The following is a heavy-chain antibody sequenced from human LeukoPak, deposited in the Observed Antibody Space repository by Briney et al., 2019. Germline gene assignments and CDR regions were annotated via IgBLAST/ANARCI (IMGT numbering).Heavy chain of an antibody. J-gene: IGHJ3*02. CDR1: GYSFTSYW. Sequence: GESLKISCKGSGYSFTSYWIAWVRQLSGKGLEWMGIIYSGDSDTIYSPSFQGQVTISADKSISTAYLQWSSLKASDTAIYYCARRSAGDNAFDIWGQGTMVTVSS. V-gene: IGHV5-51*01. CDR3: ARRSAGDNAFDI. D-gene: IGHD3-10*01. CDR2: IYSGDSDT.